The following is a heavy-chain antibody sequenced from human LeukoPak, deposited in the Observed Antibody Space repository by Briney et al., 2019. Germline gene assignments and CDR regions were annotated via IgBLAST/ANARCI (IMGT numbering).Heavy chain of an antibody. D-gene: IGHD3-10*01. CDR1: AGSISSDY. V-gene: IGHV4-4*07. CDR3: ARHPGVLWFGELLSYNWFDP. CDR2: IYTTGST. Sequence: SQSMSLACTVYAGSISSDYWSWIRQPAGKGLEWIGRIYTTGSTNYSPSLKSRVTMSVDTSKNQFSRKLSSVTAADTAVYYCARHPGVLWFGELLSYNWFDPWGQGTLVTVSS. J-gene: IGHJ5*02.